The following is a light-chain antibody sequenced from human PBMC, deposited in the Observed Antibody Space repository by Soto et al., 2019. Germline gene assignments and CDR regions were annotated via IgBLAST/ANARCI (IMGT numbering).Light chain of an antibody. Sequence: QSVLTQPPSVSGAPGQRVTISCTGSSSNIGAHYDVHWYQQLPGTAPKLLIYGNSNRPSGVPDRFSSSKSGTSASLAITGLQAEDEADYYCQSYDNSLSVYVFGTGTKVTVL. CDR1: SSNIGAHYD. CDR3: QSYDNSLSVYV. J-gene: IGLJ1*01. V-gene: IGLV1-40*01. CDR2: GNS.